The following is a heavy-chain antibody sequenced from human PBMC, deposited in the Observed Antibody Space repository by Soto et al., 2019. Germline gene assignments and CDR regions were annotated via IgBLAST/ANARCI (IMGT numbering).Heavy chain of an antibody. J-gene: IGHJ4*02. D-gene: IGHD6-19*01. Sequence: EVQLLESGGGLVQPGGSLRLSCAASGFTFSSYAMRWVRQAPGKGLEWVSAISGSGGSTYYADSVKGRFTISRDNSKNSLYLQMNSPRDEDPAVYYCARRGSGGYYDYWVQGTLGTVSS. CDR1: GFTFSSYA. CDR3: ARRGSGGYYDY. CDR2: ISGSGGST. V-gene: IGHV3-23*01.